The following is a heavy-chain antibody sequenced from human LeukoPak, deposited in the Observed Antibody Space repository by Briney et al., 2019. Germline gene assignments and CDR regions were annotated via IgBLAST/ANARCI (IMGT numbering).Heavy chain of an antibody. Sequence: GGSLRLSCAASGFTFSTYNMHWVRQAPGKGLEYVSTIEDNGVRTYYANSVKGRFTISRDKSKSTLYLQMDSLRAEDMAVYFCERDNRGWAFDIWGQGTLVTVSP. CDR1: GFTFSTYN. J-gene: IGHJ3*02. D-gene: IGHD6-19*01. CDR3: ERDNRGWAFDI. V-gene: IGHV3-64*01. CDR2: IEDNGVRT.